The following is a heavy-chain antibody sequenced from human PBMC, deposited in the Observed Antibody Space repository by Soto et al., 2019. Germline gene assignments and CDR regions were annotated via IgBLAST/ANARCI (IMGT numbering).Heavy chain of an antibody. Sequence: GGSLRLSCAASGFTFSNYWMTWVRQAPGKGLEWVANIKQDGSEKYYVDSVKGRFTISRDNAKNSLYLQMNSLRAEDTAVHYCARAVWYSSSRGDSYYLGQWGQGTLVTVSS. CDR3: ARAVWYSSSRGDSYYLGQ. D-gene: IGHD6-13*01. CDR2: IKQDGSEK. V-gene: IGHV3-7*01. J-gene: IGHJ4*02. CDR1: GFTFSNYW.